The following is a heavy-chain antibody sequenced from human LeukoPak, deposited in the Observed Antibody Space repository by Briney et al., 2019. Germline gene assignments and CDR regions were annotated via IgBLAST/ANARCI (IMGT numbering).Heavy chain of an antibody. Sequence: SETLSLTCTVSGGSISSAGYYWSWIRQRPGKGLEWMGFIYYSGTTYYNPSLKSRVFISLNTSQNQVSLQLSSVTAADTAVYYCVRATGGAAAADFDPWGQGTLVTVSS. CDR2: IYYSGTT. CDR3: VRATGGAAAADFDP. CDR1: GGSISSAGYY. J-gene: IGHJ5*02. V-gene: IGHV4-31*03. D-gene: IGHD6-13*01.